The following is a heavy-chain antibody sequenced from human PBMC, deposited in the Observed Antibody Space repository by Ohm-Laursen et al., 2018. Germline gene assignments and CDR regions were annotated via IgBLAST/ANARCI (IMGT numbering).Heavy chain of an antibody. J-gene: IGHJ4*02. CDR2: ISSSGSTI. Sequence: SLRLSCTASGFTFSSYEMNWVRQAPGKGLEWVSYISSSGSTIYYADSVKGRFTISRDNAKNSLYPQMNSLRAEDTAFYYCARSGLTVAGTVDYWGQGTLVTVSS. CDR3: ARSGLTVAGTVDY. CDR1: GFTFSSYE. V-gene: IGHV3-48*03. D-gene: IGHD6-19*01.